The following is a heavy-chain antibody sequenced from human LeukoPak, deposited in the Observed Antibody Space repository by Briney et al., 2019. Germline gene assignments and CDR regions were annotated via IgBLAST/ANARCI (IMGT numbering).Heavy chain of an antibody. V-gene: IGHV3-21*01. D-gene: IGHD6-13*01. Sequence: PGGSLRLSCAASGFTFSSYSMTWVRQAPGKGLEWVSSITGSCSYIHYADSVRGRFTISRDNAKESLFLEMNSLRAEDTAVYYCARVQQQQVYYFDYWGRGTLVTVSS. CDR1: GFTFSSYS. CDR3: ARVQQQQVYYFDY. J-gene: IGHJ4*02. CDR2: ITGSCSYI.